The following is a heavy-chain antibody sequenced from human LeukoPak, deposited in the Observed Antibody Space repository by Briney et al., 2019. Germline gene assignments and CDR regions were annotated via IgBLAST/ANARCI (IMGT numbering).Heavy chain of an antibody. J-gene: IGHJ4*02. CDR2: IYYSGST. D-gene: IGHD6-13*01. CDR3: ASMAGSGIAAAGTAAGPFDY. V-gene: IGHV4-59*01. CDR1: GGSISSYY. Sequence: SETLSLTCTVSGGSISSYYWSWIRQPPGKGLEWIGYIYYSGSTNYNPSLKSRVTISVDTSKNQFSLKLSSVTAADTAVYYCASMAGSGIAAAGTAAGPFDYWGQGTLVTVSS.